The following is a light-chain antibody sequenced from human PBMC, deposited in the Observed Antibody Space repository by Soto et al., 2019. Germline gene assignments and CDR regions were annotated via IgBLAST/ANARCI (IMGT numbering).Light chain of an antibody. CDR1: QSVSSY. CDR3: QQYGNAPFT. V-gene: IGKV3-20*01. Sequence: EIVLTQSPGTLSLSPGERATLSCRASQSVSSYLAWYQQKPGQAPRLLIYDASSRATGIPDRFSGSGSGTDFTLTISRLEPEDFAVYYCQQYGNAPFTFGPGTKVDIK. CDR2: DAS. J-gene: IGKJ3*01.